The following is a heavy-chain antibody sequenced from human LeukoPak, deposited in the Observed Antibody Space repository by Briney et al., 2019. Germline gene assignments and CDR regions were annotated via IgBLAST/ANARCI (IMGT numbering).Heavy chain of an antibody. D-gene: IGHD6-19*01. CDR1: GFTVSNYY. J-gene: IGHJ4*02. V-gene: IGHV3-53*01. CDR2: FYSGGGT. Sequence: PGGSLRLSCAASGFTVSNYYMSWVRQAPGKGLEWVSVFYSGGGTYYADSVKGRFTISRDNAKNSLYLQMNSLRAEDTAVYYCAVNSGWYGDWGQGTLVTVSS. CDR3: AVNSGWYGD.